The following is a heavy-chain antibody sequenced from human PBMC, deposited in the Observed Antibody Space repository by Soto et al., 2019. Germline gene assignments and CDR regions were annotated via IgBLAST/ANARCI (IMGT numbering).Heavy chain of an antibody. CDR1: GFTFNNYW. J-gene: IGHJ4*02. CDR3: ARDRIAGSGSCDN. Sequence: EVQLVESGGGLVQPGGSLRLSCAASGFTFNNYWMHWVRQAPGKGLVWVSRIKTEGSSPNYADSVEGRFTISSDNAKNTLYLQMNSLRVEDTAVYYCARDRIAGSGSCDNWGQGTLVTVSS. V-gene: IGHV3-74*01. D-gene: IGHD3-10*01. CDR2: IKTEGSSP.